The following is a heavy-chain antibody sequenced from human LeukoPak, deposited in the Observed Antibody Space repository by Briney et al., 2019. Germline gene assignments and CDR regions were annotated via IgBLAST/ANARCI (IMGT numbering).Heavy chain of an antibody. Sequence: SETLSLTCTVSGGSISSYYWSWIRQPPGKGLEWIGYIYTSGSTNYNPSLKSRVTISVDTSKNQFSLKPSSVTAADTAVYYCAGHGAYYGDANWFDPWGQGTLVTVSS. CDR1: GGSISSYY. V-gene: IGHV4-4*09. D-gene: IGHD4-17*01. CDR2: IYTSGST. CDR3: AGHGAYYGDANWFDP. J-gene: IGHJ5*02.